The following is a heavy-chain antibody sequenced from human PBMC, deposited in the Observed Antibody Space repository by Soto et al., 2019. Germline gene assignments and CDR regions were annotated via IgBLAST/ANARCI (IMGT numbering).Heavy chain of an antibody. CDR1: GFSFNAYW. D-gene: IGHD3-3*01. Sequence: VQLVESGGGLVQPGGSLRLSCAASGFSFNAYWMSWVRQAPGKGLEWVANIKQDGSEKYYVDSVKGRFTVSRDNAKISLYLQMSSLRPEDTAVYYCARDRYDFWSGYHSPQLDYWGQGTLVTVSS. CDR3: ARDRYDFWSGYHSPQLDY. CDR2: IKQDGSEK. J-gene: IGHJ4*02. V-gene: IGHV3-7*01.